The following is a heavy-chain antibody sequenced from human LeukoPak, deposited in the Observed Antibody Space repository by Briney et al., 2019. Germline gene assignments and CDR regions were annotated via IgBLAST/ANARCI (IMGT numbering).Heavy chain of an antibody. J-gene: IGHJ1*01. Sequence: AGGSLRLSCAASGFTFSNYWMNWVRQAPGKGLEWLSYISTSSSTIYYADSVKARFTISRDNAKNSLYLQMNSLRDEDTAVYYCVRGGFDSWGQGTLVTVSS. CDR3: VRGGFDS. D-gene: IGHD2-21*01. CDR1: GFTFSNYW. V-gene: IGHV3-48*02. CDR2: ISTSSSTI.